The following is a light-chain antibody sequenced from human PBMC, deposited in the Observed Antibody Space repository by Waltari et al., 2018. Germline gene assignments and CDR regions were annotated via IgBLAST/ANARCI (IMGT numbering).Light chain of an antibody. CDR1: QSVTRY. CDR3: QLRSSWPPLFT. J-gene: IGKJ3*01. V-gene: IGKV3-11*01. CDR2: GAS. Sequence: EFVLTQSPATLSVSPGDRATLSCRASQSVTRYLVWYQQKPGQAPRLLIYGASNRATGIPARFSGSRSGTDFTLTINNLEPEDSAVYYCQLRSSWPPLFTFGPGTKVEIK.